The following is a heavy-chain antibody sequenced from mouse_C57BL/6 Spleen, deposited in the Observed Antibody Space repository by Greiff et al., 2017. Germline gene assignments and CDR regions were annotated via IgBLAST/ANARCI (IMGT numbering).Heavy chain of an antibody. J-gene: IGHJ3*01. V-gene: IGHV5-9-1*02. CDR3: TREGDYSWFAY. D-gene: IGHD2-4*01. CDR1: GFTFSSYA. Sequence: EVQRVESGEGLVKPGGSLKLSCAASGFTFSSYAMPWVRQTPEKRLEWVAYISSGDDYIYYAATVQGRFTISRANARNTLYLQMSSLKSEDTAMYYCTREGDYSWFAYWGQGTLVTVSA. CDR2: ISSGDDYI.